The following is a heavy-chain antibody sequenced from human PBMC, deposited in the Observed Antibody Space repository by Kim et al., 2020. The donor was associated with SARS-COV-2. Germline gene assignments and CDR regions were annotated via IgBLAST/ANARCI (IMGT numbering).Heavy chain of an antibody. Sequence: NKYYADSVKGRFTISRDNSKNTLYLQMNSLRAEDTAVYYCAKGTDGTIDIWGQGTMVTVSS. V-gene: IGHV3-33*06. J-gene: IGHJ3*02. CDR3: AKGTDGTIDI. D-gene: IGHD1-1*01. CDR2: NK.